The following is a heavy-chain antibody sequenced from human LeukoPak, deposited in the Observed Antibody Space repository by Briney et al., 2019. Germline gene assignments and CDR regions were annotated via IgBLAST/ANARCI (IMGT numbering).Heavy chain of an antibody. J-gene: IGHJ3*02. D-gene: IGHD3-10*01. CDR3: ARWYYYGSGTLDAFDI. V-gene: IGHV1-69*13. CDR2: IIPIFGTA. CDR1: GGTFSSYA. Sequence: SVKVSCKASGGTFSSYAISWVRQAPGQGLEWMGGIIPIFGTANYAQKFQGRVTITADESTSTAYMELSSLRSEDTAVYYCARWYYYGSGTLDAFDIWGQGTMVTVSS.